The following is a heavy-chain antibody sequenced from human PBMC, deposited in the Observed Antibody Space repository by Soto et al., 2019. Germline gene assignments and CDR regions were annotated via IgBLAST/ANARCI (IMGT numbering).Heavy chain of an antibody. Sequence: EMQLVESGGGLVQPGMSLRLSCAGSGFTFADYAMHWVRQAPGKGLEWVSGISWNDGTIKYADSVKGRFTISRDNAKNSGYLQMYSVRTEDTALYYCAKDYVWGGNQDFSAFDVWGQGTMVSVSS. D-gene: IGHD3-16*01. V-gene: IGHV3-9*01. CDR3: AKDYVWGGNQDFSAFDV. CDR2: ISWNDGTI. J-gene: IGHJ3*01. CDR1: GFTFADYA.